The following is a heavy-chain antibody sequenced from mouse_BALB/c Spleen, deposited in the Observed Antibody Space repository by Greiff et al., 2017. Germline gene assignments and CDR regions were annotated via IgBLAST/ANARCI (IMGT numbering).Heavy chain of an antibody. CDR2: ISDGGSYT. CDR3: ARDRGYYGTSYDRYFDV. J-gene: IGHJ1*01. D-gene: IGHD1-1*01. V-gene: IGHV5-4*02. Sequence: EVKLVESGGGLVKPGGSLKLSCAASGFTFRDYYMYWVRQTPEKRLEWVATISDGGSYTYYPDSVKGRFTISRDNAKNNLYLQMSSLKSEDTAMYYCARDRGYYGTSYDRYFDVWGAGTTVTVSS. CDR1: GFTFRDYY.